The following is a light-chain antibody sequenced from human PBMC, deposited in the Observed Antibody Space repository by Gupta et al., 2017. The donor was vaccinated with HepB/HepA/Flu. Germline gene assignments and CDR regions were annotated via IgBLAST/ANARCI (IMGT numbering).Light chain of an antibody. J-gene: IGKJ2*01. CDR3: QHYDNSPMLT. V-gene: IGKV3-20*01. Sequence: EIVLTQSPGTLSLSPGERATLSCRASQSISNSYLAWYQQKPGQTPRLLIYAASSRATGIPQRFSGRGSGTDFTLTISRLEPEDFAVYYCQHYDNSPMLTFGQGTKLEIK. CDR1: QSISNSY. CDR2: AAS.